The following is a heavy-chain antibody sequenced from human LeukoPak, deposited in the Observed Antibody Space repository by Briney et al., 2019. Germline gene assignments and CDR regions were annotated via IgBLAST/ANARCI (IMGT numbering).Heavy chain of an antibody. J-gene: IGHJ4*02. CDR2: IWYDGSNK. CDR1: GITFSDYY. CDR3: ASSASDYYDSSGYYRY. Sequence: GGSLRLSCAASGITFSDYYMNWFRQAPGKGLEWVAVIWYDGSNKYYADSVKGRFTISRDNSKNTLYLQMNSLRAEDTAVYYCASSASDYYDSSGYYRYWGQGTLVTVSS. V-gene: IGHV3-33*08. D-gene: IGHD3-22*01.